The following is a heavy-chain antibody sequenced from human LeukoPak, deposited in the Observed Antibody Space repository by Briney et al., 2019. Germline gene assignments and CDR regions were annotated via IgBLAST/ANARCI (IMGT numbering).Heavy chain of an antibody. CDR2: IYSGGST. Sequence: PGGSLRLSCAASGFTVSSNYMSWVRQAPGKGLEWVSVIYSGGSTYYADSVKGRFTISRDNSKNTLYLQMNSLRAEDTAVYYCARGKIDCSGGSCYTPAYYGMDVWGQGTTVTVSS. CDR3: ARGKIDCSGGSCYTPAYYGMDV. D-gene: IGHD2-15*01. J-gene: IGHJ6*02. V-gene: IGHV3-53*01. CDR1: GFTVSSNY.